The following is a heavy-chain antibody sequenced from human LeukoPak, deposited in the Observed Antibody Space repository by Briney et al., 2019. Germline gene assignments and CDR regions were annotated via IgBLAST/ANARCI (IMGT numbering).Heavy chain of an antibody. Sequence: SETLSLTCTVSGASISSTTYYWGWIRQSPGKGLEWIGTIYYSGTTYYNPSLKSRVTISVDTSKNQFSLKVRSVTAADTAVYYCARGARNVLRYFDWLLDYWGQGTLVTVSS. D-gene: IGHD3-9*01. CDR1: GASISSTTYY. CDR2: IYYSGTT. CDR3: ARGARNVLRYFDWLLDY. V-gene: IGHV4-39*01. J-gene: IGHJ4*02.